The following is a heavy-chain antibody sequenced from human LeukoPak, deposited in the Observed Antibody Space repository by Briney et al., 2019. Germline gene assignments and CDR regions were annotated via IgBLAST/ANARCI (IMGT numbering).Heavy chain of an antibody. D-gene: IGHD3-22*01. CDR2: ISHDGGNK. CDR1: GFTFSSYG. V-gene: IGHV3-30-3*01. Sequence: GRSLRLSCAASGFTFSSYGMHWVRQAPGKGLEWVAVISHDGGNKNYADSVKGRFTISRDNSKNTMYLQMNSLRAEDTAVYYCASILNQNYYDRSGYYIDYWGQGTLVTVSS. CDR3: ASILNQNYYDRSGYYIDY. J-gene: IGHJ4*02.